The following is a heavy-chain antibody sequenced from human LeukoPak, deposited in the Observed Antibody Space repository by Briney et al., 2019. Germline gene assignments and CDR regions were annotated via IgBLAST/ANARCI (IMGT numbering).Heavy chain of an antibody. D-gene: IGHD3-10*01. J-gene: IGHJ6*03. CDR3: ARLGSGSYYYYYYYMDV. CDR2: IYPGDSDT. Sequence: GESLKISCKGSGYSFTNYWIGWVRQMPGKGLEWMGIIYPGDSDTGYSPSFQGQVTISADKSISTAYLQWSSLKASDTAMYYCARLGSGSYYYYYYYMDVWGKGTTVTVSS. CDR1: GYSFTNYW. V-gene: IGHV5-51*01.